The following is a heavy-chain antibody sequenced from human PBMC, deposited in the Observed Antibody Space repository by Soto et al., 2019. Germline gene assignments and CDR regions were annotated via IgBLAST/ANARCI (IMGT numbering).Heavy chain of an antibody. CDR2: ISTGGGNT. Sequence: EVQLSESGGGLAQPGGSLRLSCAASGFTFSTYAMSWDRQAPGKGLEWVSAISTGGGNTYYADSVKGRFTISRDNSKNTLFLQMNSLNAEDTAVYYCAKRDGDNRGRWFDPWGQGTLVTVSS. D-gene: IGHD4-17*01. V-gene: IGHV3-23*01. J-gene: IGHJ5*02. CDR1: GFTFSTYA. CDR3: AKRDGDNRGRWFDP.